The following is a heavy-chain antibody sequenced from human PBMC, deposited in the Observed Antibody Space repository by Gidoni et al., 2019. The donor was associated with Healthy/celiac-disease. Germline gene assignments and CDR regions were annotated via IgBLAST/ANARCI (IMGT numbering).Heavy chain of an antibody. CDR3: ARSDREFDY. J-gene: IGHJ4*02. D-gene: IGHD3-22*01. CDR1: GGSISSYY. V-gene: IGHV4-59*01. CDR2: IYYSGST. Sequence: QVQLQESGPGLVKPSETLSLTRTVSGGSISSYYWSWIRQPPGKGLEWIGYIYYSGSTNYNPSLKSRVTISVDTSKNQFSLKLSSVTAADTAVYYCARSDREFDYWGQGTLVTVSS.